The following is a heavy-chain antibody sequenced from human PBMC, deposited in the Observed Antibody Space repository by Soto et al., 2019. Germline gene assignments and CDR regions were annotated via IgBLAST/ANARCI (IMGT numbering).Heavy chain of an antibody. Sequence: AGGSLRLSCAASGFTFSDYYMSWIRQAPGKGLEWVSYISSSSSYTNYADSVKGRFTISRDNAKNSLYLQMNSLRAEDTAVYYCARQYCSGGSCYSGAWFDPWGQGTLVTVSS. CDR2: ISSSSSYT. J-gene: IGHJ5*02. CDR3: ARQYCSGGSCYSGAWFDP. CDR1: GFTFSDYY. D-gene: IGHD2-15*01. V-gene: IGHV3-11*06.